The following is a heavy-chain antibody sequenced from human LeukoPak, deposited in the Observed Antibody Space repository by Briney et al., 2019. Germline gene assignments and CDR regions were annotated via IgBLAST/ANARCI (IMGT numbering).Heavy chain of an antibody. Sequence: GRSLRLSCAASGFTFDDYAMHWVRQAPGKGLERVSGISWNSGSIGYADSVKGRFTISRDNAKNSLYLQMNSLRAEDTALYYCAKAVKGGIVVSDAFDIWGQGTMVTVSS. CDR1: GFTFDDYA. J-gene: IGHJ3*02. CDR2: ISWNSGSI. D-gene: IGHD3-22*01. CDR3: AKAVKGGIVVSDAFDI. V-gene: IGHV3-9*01.